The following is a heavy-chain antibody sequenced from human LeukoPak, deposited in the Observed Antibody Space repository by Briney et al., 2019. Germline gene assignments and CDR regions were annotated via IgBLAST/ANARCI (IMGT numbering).Heavy chain of an antibody. CDR2: INAGNGNT. J-gene: IGHJ5*02. CDR1: GYTFTSYA. D-gene: IGHD3-3*01. CDR3: ARARTLGFLEWLPPPWFDP. V-gene: IGHV1-3*01. Sequence: ASVKVSCKASGYTFTSYAMHWVRQAPGQRLEWMGWINAGNGNTKYSQKFQGRVTITRDTSASTAYMELSSLRSEDMAVYYCARARTLGFLEWLPPPWFDPWGQGTLVTVSS.